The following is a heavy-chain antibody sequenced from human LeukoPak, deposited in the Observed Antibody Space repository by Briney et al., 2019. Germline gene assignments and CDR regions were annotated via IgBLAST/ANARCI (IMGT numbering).Heavy chain of an antibody. Sequence: SETLSLTCTVSGYSINSGYYWSWIRQPAGKGLEWIGRIYTSGGTNYNPSLKSRVTMSVDTSKNQFSLRLTSVTAADTALYYCARVRITASDDYFDYWGQGTLVTVSS. V-gene: IGHV4-4*07. CDR3: ARVRITASDDYFDY. J-gene: IGHJ4*02. D-gene: IGHD6-13*01. CDR1: GYSINSGYY. CDR2: IYTSGGT.